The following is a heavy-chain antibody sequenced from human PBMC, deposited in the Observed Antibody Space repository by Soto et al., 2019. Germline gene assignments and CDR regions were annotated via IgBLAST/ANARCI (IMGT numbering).Heavy chain of an antibody. J-gene: IGHJ4*02. CDR2: IRQDGSEI. CDR1: GFTFSSNW. CDR3: AREVVVSRGASYFGY. Sequence: PGGSLRLSCVGSGFTFSSNWMTWVRQAPGKGLEWAANIRQDGSEINYVDSVKGRFTISRDNTKNSLYLQMNSLRAEDTAIYYCAREVVVSRGASYFGYWGPGTXVTVSS. V-gene: IGHV3-7*04. D-gene: IGHD2-2*01.